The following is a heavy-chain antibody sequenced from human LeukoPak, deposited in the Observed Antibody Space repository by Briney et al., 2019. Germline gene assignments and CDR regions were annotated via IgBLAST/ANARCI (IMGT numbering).Heavy chain of an antibody. J-gene: IGHJ4*02. D-gene: IGHD3-10*01. V-gene: IGHV3-30*18. Sequence: PGGSLRLSCAASGFTFSTYGMHWVRQAPGKGLEWVAGISYDESKKYYGDSVKGRFTVSRDNSENTLYLQMNSLRAEDTAVYYCAKRPRGNYLDPFDYWGQGTLVTVSS. CDR2: ISYDESKK. CDR1: GFTFSTYG. CDR3: AKRPRGNYLDPFDY.